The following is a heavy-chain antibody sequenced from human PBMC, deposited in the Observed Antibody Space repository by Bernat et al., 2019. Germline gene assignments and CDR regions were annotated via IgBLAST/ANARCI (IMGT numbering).Heavy chain of an antibody. CDR2: INPKDGNR. CDR1: GYTFTNYW. Sequence: QVQLVQSGAEVKKPGASVTLSCKASGYTFTNYWMYWVRQAPGQGLEWMGIINPKDGNRNYAQKFQGRVTMTTDTSTSTDYMELSSLRSEDTAVYYCARDCPKIVVGWFDPWGPGTLVTVSS. D-gene: IGHD3-22*01. J-gene: IGHJ5*02. V-gene: IGHV1-46*03. CDR3: ARDCPKIVVGWFDP.